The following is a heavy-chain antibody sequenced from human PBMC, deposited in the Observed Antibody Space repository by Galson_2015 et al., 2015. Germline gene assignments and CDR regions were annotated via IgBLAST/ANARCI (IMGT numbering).Heavy chain of an antibody. CDR2: INSDGSST. CDR3: ARQRYSGSWYTFDI. J-gene: IGHJ3*02. CDR1: GFTFTSDW. Sequence: PLRLSCAASGFTFTSDWMHWVRQAPGKGLVWVSRINSDGSSTNYADSVKGRFTISRDNAKNTLYLQMNSLRADDTAVYYCARQRYSGSWYTFDIWGQGTMVTVYS. V-gene: IGHV3-74*01. D-gene: IGHD6-13*01.